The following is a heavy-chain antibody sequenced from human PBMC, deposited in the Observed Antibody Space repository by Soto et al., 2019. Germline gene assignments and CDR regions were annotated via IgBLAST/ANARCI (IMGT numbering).Heavy chain of an antibody. V-gene: IGHV3-7*01. CDR2: IKQDGSEK. CDR1: GFTFSSYW. J-gene: IGHJ6*03. D-gene: IGHD4-17*01. CDR3: ARASMTTVTTWYYYYYMDV. Sequence: GGSLRLSCAASGFTFSSYWMSWVRQAPGKGLEWVANIKQDGSEKYYVDSVKGRFTISRDNAKNSLYLQMNSLRAEDTAVYYCARASMTTVTTWYYYYYMDVWGKGTTVTVSS.